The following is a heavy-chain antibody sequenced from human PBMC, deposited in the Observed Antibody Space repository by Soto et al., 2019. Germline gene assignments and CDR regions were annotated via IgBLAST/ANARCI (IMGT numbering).Heavy chain of an antibody. CDR1: GFTFSAFG. Sequence: QVQLVESGGGVVQPGRSLRLSCAASGFTFSAFGMHWVRQAPGKGLEWVADISNDGNSEHYADSVKGRFTISRDNSKNTFYLQMNSLSVEYTAVYYGAKTITTVGVSSTGRGALLDNWGQGILVSVSS. CDR2: ISNDGNSE. CDR3: AKTITTVGVSSTGRGALLDN. V-gene: IGHV3-30*18. J-gene: IGHJ4*02. D-gene: IGHD3-3*01.